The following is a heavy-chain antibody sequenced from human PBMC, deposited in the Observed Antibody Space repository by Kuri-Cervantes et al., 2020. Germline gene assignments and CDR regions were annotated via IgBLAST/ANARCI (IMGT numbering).Heavy chain of an antibody. Sequence: SLKISCAASGFTFDDYAMHWVRQAPGKGLEWVSGISWNSGSIGYADSVKGRFTISRDSAKNSLYLQMNSLRAEDTAVYYCASWFGELPVDYWGQGTLVTVSS. D-gene: IGHD3-10*01. CDR2: ISWNSGSI. CDR1: GFTFDDYA. J-gene: IGHJ4*02. CDR3: ASWFGELPVDY. V-gene: IGHV3-9*01.